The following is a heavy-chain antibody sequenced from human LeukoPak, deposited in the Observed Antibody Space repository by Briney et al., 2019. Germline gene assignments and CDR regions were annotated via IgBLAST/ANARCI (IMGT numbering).Heavy chain of an antibody. CDR1: GGTFSSYA. CDR2: IIPIFGTA. CDR3: ARLKYSSGWYSQYYFDY. V-gene: IGHV1-69*13. D-gene: IGHD6-19*01. Sequence: GASVKVSCKASGGTFSSYAISWVRQAPGQGLEWMGGIIPIFGTANYAQKFQGRVTITADESASTAYMELSSLRSEDTAVYYCARLKYSSGWYSQYYFDYWGQGTLVTVSS. J-gene: IGHJ4*02.